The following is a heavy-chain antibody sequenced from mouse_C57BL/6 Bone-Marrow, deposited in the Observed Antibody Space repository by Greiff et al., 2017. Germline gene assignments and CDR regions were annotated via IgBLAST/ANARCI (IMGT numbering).Heavy chain of an antibody. CDR3: ARERGYFTCPYFDY. D-gene: IGHD2-3*01. V-gene: IGHV14-3*01. Sequence: VQLQQSVAELVRPGASVKLSCTASGFNIKNTYMHWVKQRPEQGLEWIGRIDPANGNSTYASQFHGKATITADTSSTTACLQLSSLTSEDTAIYYCARERGYFTCPYFDYWGQGTTLTVSS. CDR2: IDPANGNS. J-gene: IGHJ2*01. CDR1: GFNIKNTY.